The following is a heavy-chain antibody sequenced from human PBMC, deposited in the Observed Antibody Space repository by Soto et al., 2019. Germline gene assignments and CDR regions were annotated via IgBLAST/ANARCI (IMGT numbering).Heavy chain of an antibody. V-gene: IGHV1-8*01. Sequence: GASVKVSCKASGYTFTSYDINWVRQATGQGLEWMGWMNPNSGNTGYAQKFQGRVTMTKNTSISTAYMELSSLRSEDTAVYYCARAWAGMAGRADYWGQGTLVTVSS. CDR1: GYTFTSYD. J-gene: IGHJ4*02. CDR2: MNPNSGNT. D-gene: IGHD6-19*01. CDR3: ARAWAGMAGRADY.